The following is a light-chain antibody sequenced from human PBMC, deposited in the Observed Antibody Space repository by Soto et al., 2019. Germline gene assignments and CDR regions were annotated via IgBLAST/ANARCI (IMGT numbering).Light chain of an antibody. CDR1: QSVSSS. CDR2: DAS. V-gene: IGKV3-11*01. J-gene: IGKJ4*01. CDR3: QQRSSWPRT. Sequence: EIVLTQSPATLSLSPGETATLSCRASQSVSSSLAWYQQKPGQTPRLLIYDASNRATGIPARFSGSGSGTDFTLTVSRLDPEDFADYYCQQRSSWPRTFGGGTKVEIK.